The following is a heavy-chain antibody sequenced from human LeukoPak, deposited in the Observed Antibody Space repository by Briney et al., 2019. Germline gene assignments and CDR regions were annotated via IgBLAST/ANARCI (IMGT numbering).Heavy chain of an antibody. V-gene: IGHV3-23*01. CDR2: ISVSGAST. D-gene: IGHD3-10*02. J-gene: IGHJ6*04. CDR3: AELGITMIGGV. CDR1: GFTFSSYS. Sequence: GGSLRLSCAASGFTFSSYSMNWVRQAPGKGLEWVSGISVSGASTYYADSVKGRFTISRDNAKNSLYLQMNSLRAEDTAVYYCAELGITMIGGVWGKGTTVTISS.